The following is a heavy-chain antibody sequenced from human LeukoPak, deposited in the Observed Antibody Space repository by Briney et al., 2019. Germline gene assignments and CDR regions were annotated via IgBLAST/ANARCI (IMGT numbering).Heavy chain of an antibody. CDR3: ARELRTIFGVSGGYYYYYMDV. CDR2: IFGSGNT. D-gene: IGHD3-3*01. CDR1: GGSISRYY. Sequence: SETLSLTCTVSGGSISRYYWSWIRQPAGKRLEWIGRIFGSGNTNHNPSLQSRITMSLDTSKNQFSLKVRSVTAADTAVYYCARELRTIFGVSGGYYYYYMDVWAKGPRSPSP. V-gene: IGHV4-4*07. J-gene: IGHJ6*03.